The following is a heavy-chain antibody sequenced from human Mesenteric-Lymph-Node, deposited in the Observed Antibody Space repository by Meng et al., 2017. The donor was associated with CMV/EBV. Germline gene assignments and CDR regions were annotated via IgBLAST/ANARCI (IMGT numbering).Heavy chain of an antibody. CDR1: GGSISSGGYY. J-gene: IGHJ4*02. D-gene: IGHD2-21*01. V-gene: IGHV4-31*03. Sequence: SLTCTVSGGSISSGGYYWSWNRQHPGKGLEWIGYIYYSGSTNNNPSLKSRITISVDTSKNQFSLKLSSVTAADTAVYYCARGGDWVDYWGQGTLVTVSS. CDR3: ARGGDWVDY. CDR2: IYYSGST.